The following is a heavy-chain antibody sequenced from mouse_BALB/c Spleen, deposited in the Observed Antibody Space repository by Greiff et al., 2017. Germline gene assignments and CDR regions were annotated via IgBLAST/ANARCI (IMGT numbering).Heavy chain of an antibody. D-gene: IGHD4-1*01. CDR1: GFTFSSYG. CDR3: ARGNWDSAMDY. V-gene: IGHV5-6-3*01. CDR2: INSNGGST. J-gene: IGHJ4*01. Sequence: EVQLMESGGGLVQPGGSLKLSCAASGFTFSSYGMSWVRQTPDKRLELVATINSNGGSTYYPDSVKGRFTISRDNAKNTLYLQMSSLKSEDTAMYYCARGNWDSAMDYWGQGTSVTVSS.